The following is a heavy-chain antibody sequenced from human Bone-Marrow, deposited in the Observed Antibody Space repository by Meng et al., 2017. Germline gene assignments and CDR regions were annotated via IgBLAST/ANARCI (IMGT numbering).Heavy chain of an antibody. CDR1: GGSFSDYY. CDR2: INHSGST. Sequence: VRLQQWGAGRLKPSETLSLTCVVSGGSFSDYYRSWIRQPPGKGLEWIGEINHSGSTNYNPSLESRATISVDTSQNNLSLKLSSVTAADSAVYYCARGPTTMAHDFDYWGQGTLVTVSS. D-gene: IGHD4-11*01. CDR3: ARGPTTMAHDFDY. V-gene: IGHV4-34*01. J-gene: IGHJ4*02.